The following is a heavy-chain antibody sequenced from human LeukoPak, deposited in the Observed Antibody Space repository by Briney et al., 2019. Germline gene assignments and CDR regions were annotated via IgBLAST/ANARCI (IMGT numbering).Heavy chain of an antibody. CDR1: GDSVSSSY. V-gene: IGHV4-59*02. J-gene: IGHJ5*02. CDR3: ARGVKAET. Sequence: SETLSLTCTVSGDSVSSSYWNWIRQPPGKGLEWIGHIYYSGSANYNPSLKSRVTISVDTSKNQFSLKLSSVTAADTAVYYCARGVKAETWGQGTLVTVSS. CDR2: IYYSGSA. D-gene: IGHD2-15*01.